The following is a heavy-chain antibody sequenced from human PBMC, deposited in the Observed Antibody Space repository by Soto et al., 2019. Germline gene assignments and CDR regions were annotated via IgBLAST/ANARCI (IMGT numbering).Heavy chain of an antibody. CDR3: PHSRNLITEDAQVGDFDY. Sequence: QITLKESGPPLVNPTQTLTLTCDFSGFSLTTGGVGVGWVRQPPGEALEWLALIYWDDDERYNPSLKTRLTIPKDPSKNQVVLIMTNMDPVDTATYYCPHSRNLITEDAQVGDFDYWGQGTLVTVSS. D-gene: IGHD3-10*01. CDR2: IYWDDDE. CDR1: GFSLTTGGVG. V-gene: IGHV2-5*02. J-gene: IGHJ4*02.